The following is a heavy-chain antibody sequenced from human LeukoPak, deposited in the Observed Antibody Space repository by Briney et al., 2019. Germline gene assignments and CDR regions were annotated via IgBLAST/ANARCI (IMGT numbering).Heavy chain of an antibody. V-gene: IGHV4-59*01. CDR2: IYYSGST. J-gene: IGHJ5*02. Sequence: PSETLSLTCTVSGGSISSYYWSWIRQPPGKGLEWIGYIYYSGSTNYNPSLKSRVTISVDTSKNQLSLKLNSVTAADTAIYYCTRGSRYCSSGSCYGWFDPWGQGTLVTVSS. CDR3: TRGSRYCSSGSCYGWFDP. D-gene: IGHD2-15*01. CDR1: GGSISSYY.